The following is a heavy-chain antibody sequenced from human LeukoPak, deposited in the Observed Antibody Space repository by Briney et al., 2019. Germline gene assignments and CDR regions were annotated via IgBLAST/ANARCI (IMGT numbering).Heavy chain of an antibody. D-gene: IGHD4-17*01. CDR3: ARGGSGAYGDLYDY. CDR2: IYYSGST. V-gene: IGHV4-30-4*01. Sequence: SETLSLTCTVSGGSISSGDYYWSWIRQPPGKGLEWIGYIYYSGSTYYNPSLKSRVTIPVDTSKNQFSLKLSSVTAADTAVYYCARGGSGAYGDLYDYWGQGTLVTVSS. J-gene: IGHJ4*02. CDR1: GGSISSGDYY.